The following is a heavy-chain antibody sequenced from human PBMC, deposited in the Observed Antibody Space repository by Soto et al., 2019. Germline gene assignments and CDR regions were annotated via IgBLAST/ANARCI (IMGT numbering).Heavy chain of an antibody. Sequence: PGGSLRLSCAASGFTFSSYAMSWVRQAPGKGLEWVSAISGSGGSTYYADSVKGRFTISRDNSKNTLYLQMNSLRAEDTAVYYCAKSPSSEITIFGVVRWSEFDPWGQGTLVTVSS. D-gene: IGHD3-3*01. CDR2: ISGSGGST. V-gene: IGHV3-23*01. J-gene: IGHJ5*02. CDR1: GFTFSSYA. CDR3: AKSPSSEITIFGVVRWSEFDP.